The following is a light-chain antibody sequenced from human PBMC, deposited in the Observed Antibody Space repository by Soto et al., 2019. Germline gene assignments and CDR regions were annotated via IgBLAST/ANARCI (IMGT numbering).Light chain of an antibody. CDR3: VAWDDGLSAYV. V-gene: IGLV1-51*01. Sequence: QSVLTQPPSVSAAPGPKVTISCAGSGSNVGNHYVSWYQQLPGTAPKLLIYDDNKRPSGIPDRFSGSKSATSATLGITGLQTGDEADYYCVAWDDGLSAYVFGPGTKLTVL. J-gene: IGLJ1*01. CDR2: DDN. CDR1: GSNVGNHY.